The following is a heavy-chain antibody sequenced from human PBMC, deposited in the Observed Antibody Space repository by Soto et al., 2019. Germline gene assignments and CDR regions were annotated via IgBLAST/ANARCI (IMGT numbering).Heavy chain of an antibody. V-gene: IGHV4-59*01. CDR2: IYYTGST. J-gene: IGHJ4*02. CDR3: ASRRVGFPFDY. D-gene: IGHD6-25*01. Sequence: QVQLQESGPGLVKPSETLSLTCTVSGVSISSYYWNWIRQTPGKGLEWIGYIYYTGSTYYNPSLRSXXTXSXXTSQSQFSLNLPSVTTADTAVYYSASRRVGFPFDYWGQGTLVTVSS. CDR1: GVSISSYY.